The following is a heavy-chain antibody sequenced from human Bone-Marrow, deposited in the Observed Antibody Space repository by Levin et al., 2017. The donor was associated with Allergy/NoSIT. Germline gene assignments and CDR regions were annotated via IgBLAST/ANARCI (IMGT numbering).Heavy chain of an antibody. V-gene: IGHV3-72*01. D-gene: IGHD3-22*01. CDR3: VRGPRDYSDSSGYYFPLDY. CDR2: TRNKAKSYTT. Sequence: GGSLRLSCAASGFTFSDHYMDWVRQAPGKGLEWVGRTRNKAKSYTTEYAASVKGRFTISRDDSKNSLYLQMNSLKTEDTAVYYCVRGPRDYSDSSGYYFPLDYWGQGTLVTVSS. CDR1: GFTFSDHY. J-gene: IGHJ4*02.